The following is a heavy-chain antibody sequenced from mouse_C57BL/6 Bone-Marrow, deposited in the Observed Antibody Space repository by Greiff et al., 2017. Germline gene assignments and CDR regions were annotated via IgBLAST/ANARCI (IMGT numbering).Heavy chain of an antibody. D-gene: IGHD2-3*01. J-gene: IGHJ2*01. Sequence: QVQLQQSGAELVKPGASVKISCKASGYTFTDYYINWVKQRPGQGLEWIGKIGPGSGSTYYNEKFKGKATLTADKSSSTAYMQLSSLTSEDSAVYFCARGGYDGYSNSYYFDYWGQGTTLTVSS. CDR1: GYTFTDYY. CDR3: ARGGYDGYSNSYYFDY. V-gene: IGHV1-77*01. CDR2: IGPGSGST.